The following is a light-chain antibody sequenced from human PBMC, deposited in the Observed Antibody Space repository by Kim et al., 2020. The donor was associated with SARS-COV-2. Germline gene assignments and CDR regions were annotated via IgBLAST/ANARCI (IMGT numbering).Light chain of an antibody. CDR1: QDVSSW. CDR3: QQANSCPRT. V-gene: IGKV1-12*01. CDR2: SAS. Sequence: DIQMTQSPSSVSASVGDRVIIACRASQDVSSWLAWYQQKPGKAPKLVIYSASTLQTGVPPRFSGSVSGTEFTLTISSLQPEDIATYYCQQANSCPRTFGGGTKVDIK. J-gene: IGKJ4*01.